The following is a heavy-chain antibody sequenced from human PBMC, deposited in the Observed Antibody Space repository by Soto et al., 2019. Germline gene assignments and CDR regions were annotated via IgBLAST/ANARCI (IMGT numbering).Heavy chain of an antibody. Sequence: QVQLVESGGAVVQPGRSLTLSCVVSGVTFRTYGIHWVRQAPGKGREWVAVISYDGDYKSYADSVKGRFSISRDNSKNTVYLQLTSLGAEDTALYYCAKSDRGVFGVVMSPALDPLDVWGQGTMVAVSS. J-gene: IGHJ3*01. CDR1: GVTFRTYG. V-gene: IGHV3-30*18. D-gene: IGHD3-3*01. CDR2: ISYDGDYK. CDR3: AKSDRGVFGVVMSPALDPLDV.